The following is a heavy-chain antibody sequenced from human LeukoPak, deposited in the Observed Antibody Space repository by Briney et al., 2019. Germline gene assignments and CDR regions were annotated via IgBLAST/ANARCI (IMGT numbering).Heavy chain of an antibody. J-gene: IGHJ4*02. CDR1: GYTFTGYY. D-gene: IGHD3-22*01. V-gene: IGHV1-2*02. CDR3: AREDYYDSGSSDY. CDR2: INPNSGGT. Sequence: ASVKVSCKASGYTFTGYYMHWVRQAPGQGLEWMGWINPNSGGTNYAQKFQGRVTMTRDTSISTAYMELSSLRSEDTAIYYCAREDYYDSGSSDYWGQGILVTVSS.